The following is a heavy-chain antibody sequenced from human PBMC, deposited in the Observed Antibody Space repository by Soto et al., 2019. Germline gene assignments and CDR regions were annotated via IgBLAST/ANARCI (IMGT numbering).Heavy chain of an antibody. V-gene: IGHV3-23*01. D-gene: IGHD3-3*01. J-gene: IGHJ4*02. CDR2: ISGSGGST. CDR3: AGNYDFWSGYSD. CDR1: GFTFSSYA. Sequence: GGSLRLSCAASGFTFSSYAMSWVRQAPGKGLEWVSAISGSGGSTYYADSVKGRFTISRDNSKNTLYLQMNSLRAEDTAVYYCAGNYDFWSGYSDWGQGTLVTVSS.